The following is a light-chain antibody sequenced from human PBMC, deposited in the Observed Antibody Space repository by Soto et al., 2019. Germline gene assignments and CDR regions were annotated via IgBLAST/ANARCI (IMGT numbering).Light chain of an antibody. J-gene: IGKJ2*01. CDR2: GAS. CDR3: QQYGSSPPYT. Sequence: EIVLTQSPGTLSLSPGERAALSCRASESFSDYLAWYQQKPGQAPRLVIYGASSRATGIPDRFSGSGSGTDFTLTISRLEPEDFAVYYCQQYGSSPPYTFGQGTKLEIK. V-gene: IGKV3-20*01. CDR1: ESFSDY.